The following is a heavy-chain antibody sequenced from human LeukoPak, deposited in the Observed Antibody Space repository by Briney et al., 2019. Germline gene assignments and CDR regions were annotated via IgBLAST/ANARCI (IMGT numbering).Heavy chain of an antibody. CDR1: GYTFTGYY. Sequence: ASVKVSCKASGYTFTGYYMHWVRQAPGQGLEWMGWINPNSGGTNYAQKFQGRVTMTRDTSISTAYMELSRLRSDDTAVYYCARVPQPAYYMDVWGKGTTVTVSS. V-gene: IGHV1-2*02. CDR3: ARVPQPAYYMDV. D-gene: IGHD2-2*01. CDR2: INPNSGGT. J-gene: IGHJ6*03.